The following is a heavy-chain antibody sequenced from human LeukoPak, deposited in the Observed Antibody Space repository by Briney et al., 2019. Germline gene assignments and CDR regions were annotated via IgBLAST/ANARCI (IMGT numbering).Heavy chain of an antibody. D-gene: IGHD2-15*01. CDR3: AKRLVAGYCSGGDCYSDHYFDY. J-gene: IGHJ4*02. V-gene: IGHV3-23*01. CDR2: ISGSDGST. Sequence: GGSLRLSCAASGFTFRSFARSGVGQPPGKGLEWVSTISGSDGSTYYADSVKGRFTISRDNSKNTMYLQMNTLRAEDTAIYYCAKRLVAGYCSGGDCYSDHYFDYWGQGTLVTVSS. CDR1: GFTFRSFA.